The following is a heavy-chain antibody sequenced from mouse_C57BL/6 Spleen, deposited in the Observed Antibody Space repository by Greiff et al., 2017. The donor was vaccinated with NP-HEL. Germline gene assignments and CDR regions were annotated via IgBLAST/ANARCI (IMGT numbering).Heavy chain of an antibody. D-gene: IGHD2-2*01. Sequence: QVQLQQSGAELVRPGASVTLSCKASGYTFTDYEMHWVKQTPVHGLEWIGAIDPETGGTAYNQKFKGKAILTADKSSSTAYMELRSLTSEDSAVYYCTRGLRRYYYAMDYWGQGTSVTVSS. V-gene: IGHV1-15*01. CDR3: TRGLRRYYYAMDY. J-gene: IGHJ4*01. CDR2: IDPETGGT. CDR1: GYTFTDYE.